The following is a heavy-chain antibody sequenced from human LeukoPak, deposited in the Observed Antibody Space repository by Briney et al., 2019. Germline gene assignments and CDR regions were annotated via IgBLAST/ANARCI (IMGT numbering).Heavy chain of an antibody. CDR1: GDSISGYY. Sequence: PSETLSLTCIVSGDSISGYYWNWIRQPAGKGLEWIGRIFSTGSTQHNPSLKSRVTMSIDTSKNQFSLKLHSVTAADTAVYYCAKVVSGWFDPWGQGTLVTVSS. CDR3: AKVVSGWFDP. CDR2: IFSTGST. V-gene: IGHV4-4*07. J-gene: IGHJ5*02. D-gene: IGHD6-19*01.